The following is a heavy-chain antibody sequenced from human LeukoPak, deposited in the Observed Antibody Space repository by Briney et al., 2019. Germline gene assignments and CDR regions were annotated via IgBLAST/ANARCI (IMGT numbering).Heavy chain of an antibody. Sequence: GGSLRLSCAASGFTFSDYYITWIRQAPGKGLEWVSYISSSGSTIYYADSVKGRFTISRDNAKNSLYLQMNSLRAEDTAVYYCARVGWLQLYFDYWGQGTLVTVSS. V-gene: IGHV3-11*04. CDR3: ARVGWLQLYFDY. CDR2: ISSSGSTI. D-gene: IGHD5-24*01. CDR1: GFTFSDYY. J-gene: IGHJ4*02.